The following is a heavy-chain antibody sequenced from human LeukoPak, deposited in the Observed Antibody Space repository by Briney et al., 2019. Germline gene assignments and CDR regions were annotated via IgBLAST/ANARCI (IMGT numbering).Heavy chain of an antibody. CDR2: INHSGNT. CDR1: GGSFSGYY. Sequence: SETLSLTCAVYGGSFSGYYWSWIRQPPGKGLEWIGEINHSGNTNYNPSLKSRVTISVDTSKNQFSLKLSSVTAADTAVYYCAREVDVWGKGTTVTVSS. J-gene: IGHJ6*04. CDR3: AREVDV. V-gene: IGHV4-34*01.